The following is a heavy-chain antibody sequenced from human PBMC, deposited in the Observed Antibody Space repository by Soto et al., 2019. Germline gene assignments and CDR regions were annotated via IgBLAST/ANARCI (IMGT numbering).Heavy chain of an antibody. CDR3: ARERDNSNWPKLYP. V-gene: IGHV1-69*02. D-gene: IGHD6-13*01. CDR1: GGTFSIYT. Sequence: QVQLVQSGSEVKKPGSSVRVSCKTSGGTFSIYTISWVRQAPGQGLEWMGRVLPFLDITSYSQRFQGRVTINADRSKTTAYMELSSPRSEDTAVYYCARERDNSNWPKLYPLGQGTLGTVSS. J-gene: IGHJ5*02. CDR2: VLPFLDIT.